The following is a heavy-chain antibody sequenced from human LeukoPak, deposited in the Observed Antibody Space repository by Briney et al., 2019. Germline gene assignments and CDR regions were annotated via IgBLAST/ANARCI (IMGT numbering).Heavy chain of an antibody. Sequence: GGPLRLSCAASGFTFSSYAMSWVRQAPGKGLEWVAVISYDGSNKYYADSVKGRFTISRGNSKNTLYLQMNSLRAEDTAVYYCAKDALRFWSYFDYWGQGTLVTVSS. CDR2: ISYDGSNK. CDR3: AKDALRFWSYFDY. V-gene: IGHV3-30*18. CDR1: GFTFSSYA. D-gene: IGHD3-3*01. J-gene: IGHJ4*02.